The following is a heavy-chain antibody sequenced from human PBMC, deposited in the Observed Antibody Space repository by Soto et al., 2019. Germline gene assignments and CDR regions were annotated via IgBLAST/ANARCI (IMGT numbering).Heavy chain of an antibody. Sequence: GGSLRLSCAASGFTFSSYAMSWVRQAPGKGLEWVSAISGSGGSTYYADSVKGRFTISRDNSKNTLYLQMNSLRAEDTAVYYCAKERPHIDGGGSYFDYWGQGTLVTVSS. J-gene: IGHJ4*02. V-gene: IGHV3-23*01. CDR2: ISGSGGST. CDR3: AKERPHIDGGGSYFDY. D-gene: IGHD2-21*01. CDR1: GFTFSSYA.